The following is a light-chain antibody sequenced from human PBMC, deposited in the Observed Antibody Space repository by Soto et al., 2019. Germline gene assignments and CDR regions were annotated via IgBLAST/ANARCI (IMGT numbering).Light chain of an antibody. CDR1: SSDFGAYNF. CDR2: EVS. CDR3: CSHGGSNNFYV. J-gene: IGLJ1*01. V-gene: IGLV2-8*01. Sequence: QSALTQPPSASGSPGQSVTISCTGTSSDFGAYNFVSWYQQHPGKAPKLIIYEVSKRPSGVPDRFSASKSGNTASLTVSGLQAEDEADYYCCSHGGSNNFYVFGTGTKVTVL.